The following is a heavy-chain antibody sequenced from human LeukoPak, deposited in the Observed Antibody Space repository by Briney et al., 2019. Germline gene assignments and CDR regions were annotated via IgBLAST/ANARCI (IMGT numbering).Heavy chain of an antibody. CDR1: GFTFSSYS. CDR2: ISSSSNYI. J-gene: IGHJ3*02. CDR3: ARDLGPPAFDI. Sequence: GGSLRLSCAASGFTFSSYSMNWVRQAPGKGLEWVSSISSSSNYIYYADSVKGRFTISRDNAKNSLYLQMNSLRAEDTAVYYCARDLGPPAFDIWGQGTMVTVSS. V-gene: IGHV3-21*01.